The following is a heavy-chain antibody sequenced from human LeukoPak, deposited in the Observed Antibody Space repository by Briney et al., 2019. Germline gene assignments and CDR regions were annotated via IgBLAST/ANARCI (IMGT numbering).Heavy chain of an antibody. CDR3: ATTRYCNGGSCFALDY. V-gene: IGHV3-21*01. CDR1: GFTLSSYN. J-gene: IGHJ4*02. CDR2: ISSSSSYI. D-gene: IGHD2-15*01. Sequence: GGSLRLSCVGSGFTLSSYNMNWVRQAPGKGLERVSSISSSSSYIYYADSMKGRFTISRDNAKNSLFLQMNSLRAEDTAVYYCATTRYCNGGSCFALDYWGQGTLVTVSS.